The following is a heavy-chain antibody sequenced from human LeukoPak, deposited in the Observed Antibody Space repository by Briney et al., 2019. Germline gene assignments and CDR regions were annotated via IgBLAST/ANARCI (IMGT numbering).Heavy chain of an antibody. CDR3: ARGNLYTSDWYGQYYFDY. D-gene: IGHD6-19*01. CDR1: GYSFTTYW. V-gene: IGHV5-10-1*01. J-gene: IGHJ4*02. Sequence: GDSLKISCKGSGYSFTTYWISWVRQMPGKGLEWMGRIDPSDSYTNYSPSFQGHVTISADKSISTAYLQWSSLKASDTAMYYCARGNLYTSDWYGQYYFDYWGQGTLVTVSS. CDR2: IDPSDSYT.